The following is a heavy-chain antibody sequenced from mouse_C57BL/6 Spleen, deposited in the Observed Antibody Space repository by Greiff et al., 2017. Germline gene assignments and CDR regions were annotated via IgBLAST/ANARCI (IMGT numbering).Heavy chain of an antibody. D-gene: IGHD2-1*01. CDR1: GFTFSSYA. CDR3: ARRGGNYGNYNAMDY. CDR2: ISDGGSYT. Sequence: EVQLVESGGGLVKPGGSLKLSCAASGFTFSSYAMSWVRQTPEKRLEWVATISDGGSYTYYPDNVKGRFTISRDNAKNNLYLQMSHLKSEDTAMYYCARRGGNYGNYNAMDYWGQGTSVTVSS. J-gene: IGHJ4*01. V-gene: IGHV5-4*01.